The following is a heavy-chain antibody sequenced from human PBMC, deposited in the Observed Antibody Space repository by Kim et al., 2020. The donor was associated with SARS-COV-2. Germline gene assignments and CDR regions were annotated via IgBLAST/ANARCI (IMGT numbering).Heavy chain of an antibody. CDR1: GYTFTGYY. J-gene: IGHJ5*02. Sequence: ASVKVSCKASGYTFTGYYMHWVRQAPGQGLEWMGWINPNSGGTNYAQKFQGRVTMTRDTSISTAYMELSRLRSDDTAVYYCARTSSPYSGSYFWFDPWGQGTLVTVSS. V-gene: IGHV1-2*02. CDR2: INPNSGGT. D-gene: IGHD1-26*01. CDR3: ARTSSPYSGSYFWFDP.